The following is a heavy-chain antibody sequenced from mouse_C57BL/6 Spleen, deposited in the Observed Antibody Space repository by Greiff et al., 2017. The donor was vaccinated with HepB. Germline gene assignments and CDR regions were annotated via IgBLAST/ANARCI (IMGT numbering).Heavy chain of an antibody. CDR2: IYPGSGST. J-gene: IGHJ3*01. V-gene: IGHV1-55*01. Sequence: QVQLQQPGAELVKPGASVKMSCKASGYTFTSYWITWVKQRPGQGLEWIGDIYPGSGSTNYNEKFKSKATLTVDTSSSTAYMQLSSLTSEDSAVYYCAREDGSSPWFAYWGQGTLVTVSA. CDR3: AREDGSSPWFAY. CDR1: GYTFTSYW. D-gene: IGHD1-1*01.